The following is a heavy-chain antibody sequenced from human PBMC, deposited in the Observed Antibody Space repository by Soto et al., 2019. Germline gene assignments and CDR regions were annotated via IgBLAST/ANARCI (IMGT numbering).Heavy chain of an antibody. CDR1: GFTVSSKY. V-gene: IGHV3-66*01. D-gene: IGHD2-15*01. Sequence: EVQLVESGGGLVQPGGSLRLSCAVSGFTVSSKYMSWVRQAPGKGLEWVAVIQRGGSIYYADSVKGRFTISRDNSKNTLYLQMNSLRAEDTAVYYCARAPCSGGSCYYRDYFDYWGQGTLVTVSS. CDR2: IQRGGSI. J-gene: IGHJ4*02. CDR3: ARAPCSGGSCYYRDYFDY.